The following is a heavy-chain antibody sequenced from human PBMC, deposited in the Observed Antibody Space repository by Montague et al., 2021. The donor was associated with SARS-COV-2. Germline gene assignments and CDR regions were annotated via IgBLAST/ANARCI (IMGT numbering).Heavy chain of an antibody. CDR3: ARGVDWLSHYYYYGMDV. D-gene: IGHD3-9*01. Sequence: TLSLTCTVSGVVELRRRSEEHTSELQSPMYLVCRLLLEKKESTYYNPSLKSRVTISVDTSKNQFSLKLSSVTAADTAVYYCARGVDWLSHYYYYGMDVWGQGTTVTVSS. CDR1: GVVELRRRSE. CDR2: LEKKEST. J-gene: IGHJ6*02. V-gene: IGHV4-31*03.